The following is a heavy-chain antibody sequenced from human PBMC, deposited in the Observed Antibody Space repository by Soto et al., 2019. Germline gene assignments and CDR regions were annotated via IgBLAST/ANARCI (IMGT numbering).Heavy chain of an antibody. J-gene: IGHJ4*02. CDR3: ARDPLAGNYFDY. V-gene: IGHV3-33*01. CDR2: IWYDGSNK. CDR1: GFTFSSYG. D-gene: IGHD6-13*01. Sequence: QVQLVESGGGVVQPGRSLRLSCAASGFTFSSYGMHWVRQAPGKGLEWVAVIWYDGSNKYYADSVKGRFTISRDNSKNTLYLQMNSLRAEDTAVYYGARDPLAGNYFDYWGQGTLVTVSS.